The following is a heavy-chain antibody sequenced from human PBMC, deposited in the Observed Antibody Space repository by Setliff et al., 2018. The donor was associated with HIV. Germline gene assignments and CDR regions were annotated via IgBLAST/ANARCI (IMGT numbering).Heavy chain of an antibody. CDR3: ARLHTDYGSWYFDA. CDR2: IDHSGST. J-gene: IGHJ5*02. CDR1: GGSISSTSYY. Sequence: CTVSGGSISSTSYYWAWVRQPPGKGLEWIGEIDHSGSTNYSPSLKSRVTMSVDKSKKQFSLKLKSMAAADTAVYYCARLHTDYGSWYFDAWGPGTLVTVSS. V-gene: IGHV4-39*07. D-gene: IGHD3-10*01.